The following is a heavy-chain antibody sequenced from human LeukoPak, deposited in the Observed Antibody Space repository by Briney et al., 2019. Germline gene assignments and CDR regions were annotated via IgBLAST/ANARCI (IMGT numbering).Heavy chain of an antibody. V-gene: IGHV4-61*02. J-gene: IGHJ4*02. CDR2: IFISGGT. Sequence: TSETLSLTCTVSGDSITSGSYYWSWIRQPAGKGLEWIGRIFISGGTNYNPSLRSRVTMSLDTSKNQFSLKLSSVTAADTAVYYCARGVVAAPQTFDYWGQGTLVTVSS. CDR1: GDSITSGSYY. CDR3: ARGVVAAPQTFDY. D-gene: IGHD2-15*01.